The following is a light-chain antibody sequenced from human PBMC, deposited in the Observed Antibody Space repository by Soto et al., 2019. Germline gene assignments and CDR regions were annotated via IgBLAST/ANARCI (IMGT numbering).Light chain of an antibody. J-gene: IGLJ2*01. V-gene: IGLV1-40*01. Sequence: QSVLTQPPSVSGAPGQRVTISCTGSSSNIGAGYDVHWYQQLPGTATKLLIYGNSNRPSGVPDRFSGSKSGTSASLAITGLQAEDEADYYCQSYDSSLSGSVFCGGTKLTVL. CDR2: GNS. CDR1: SSNIGAGYD. CDR3: QSYDSSLSGSV.